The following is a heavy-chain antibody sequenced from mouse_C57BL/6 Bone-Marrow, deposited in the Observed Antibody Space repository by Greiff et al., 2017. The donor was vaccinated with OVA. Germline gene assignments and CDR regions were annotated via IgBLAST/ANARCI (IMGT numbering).Heavy chain of an antibody. CDR1: GFNIKDDY. CDR3: SSGCNVDY. CDR2: IDPENGDT. D-gene: IGHD2-2*01. V-gene: IGHV14-4*01. Sequence: EVQLQQSGAELVRPGASVKLSCTASGFNIKDDYMHWVKQRPEQGLEWIGWIDPENGDTGYAPKFQGKATFTADTSSSTAYLPLSRLTSEDSADYYCSSGCNVDYWGQGTTLTVSS. J-gene: IGHJ2*01.